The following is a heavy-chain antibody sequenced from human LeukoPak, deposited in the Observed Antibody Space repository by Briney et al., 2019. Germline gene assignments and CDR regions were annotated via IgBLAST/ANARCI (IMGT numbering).Heavy chain of an antibody. Sequence: YFYYTVTTNYNPSLKSRVTISVHTSKNQFSLKVNSVTAADTGVYYCASKSTDHGELRFDYWGQGTLVTVSS. J-gene: IGHJ4*02. CDR3: ASKSTDHGELRFDY. D-gene: IGHD4-17*01. V-gene: IGHV4-59*01. CDR2: FYYTVTT.